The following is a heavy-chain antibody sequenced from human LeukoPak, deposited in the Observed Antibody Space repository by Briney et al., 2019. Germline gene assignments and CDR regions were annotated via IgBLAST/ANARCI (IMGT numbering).Heavy chain of an antibody. CDR1: GGSISTYY. J-gene: IGHJ4*02. CDR2: IDYSATT. CDR3: ARQATDILTGYYLDY. D-gene: IGHD3-9*01. Sequence: SETLSLTCTVSGGSISTYYWSWIRQPPGKGLEWIAYIDYSATTNYNPSLKSRVTISVDTSKNQFSLKLSSVTAADTAVYYCARQATDILTGYYLDYWGQGTLVTVSS. V-gene: IGHV4-59*08.